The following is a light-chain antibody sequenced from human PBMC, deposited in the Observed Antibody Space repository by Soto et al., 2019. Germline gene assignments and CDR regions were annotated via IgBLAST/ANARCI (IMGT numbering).Light chain of an antibody. J-gene: IGKJ1*01. CDR2: GAS. CDR3: QQYGSSPPWT. Sequence: EIVLTQSPGTLSLSPGERATLSCRASQSVSSSYLAWYQQKPGQAPRLLIYGASSRATGIPDRFSGSGSGTDFTLTISRREPEDFAAYYCQQYGSSPPWTFGQGTKVEIK. V-gene: IGKV3-20*01. CDR1: QSVSSSY.